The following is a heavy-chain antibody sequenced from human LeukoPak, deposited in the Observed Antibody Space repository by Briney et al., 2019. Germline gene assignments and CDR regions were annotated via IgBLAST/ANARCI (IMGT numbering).Heavy chain of an antibody. J-gene: IGHJ3*02. D-gene: IGHD4-23*01. CDR2: IYYSGST. Sequence: PSETLSLTCTVSGGSISSYYWSWIRQPPGKGLEWIGYIYYSGSTNYNPSLKSRVTISVDTSKNQFSLKLSSVTAADTAVYYCARRFGTTTVACDAFDIWGQGTMVTVSS. CDR3: ARRFGTTTVACDAFDI. CDR1: GGSISSYY. V-gene: IGHV4-59*08.